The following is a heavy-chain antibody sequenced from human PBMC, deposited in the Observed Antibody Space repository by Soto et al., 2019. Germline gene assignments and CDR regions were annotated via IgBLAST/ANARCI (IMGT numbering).Heavy chain of an antibody. CDR2: ISGSGGST. D-gene: IGHD6-19*01. J-gene: IGHJ4*02. Sequence: EGQLLESGGGLVQPGGSTRLSCAASGFTFSSYAMSWVRQAPGKGLEWVSAISGSGGSTYYADSVKGRFTISRDNSKNTLYLQMNSLRAEDTAVYYCARRSSGWYFDYWGQGTVVTVSS. V-gene: IGHV3-23*01. CDR3: ARRSSGWYFDY. CDR1: GFTFSSYA.